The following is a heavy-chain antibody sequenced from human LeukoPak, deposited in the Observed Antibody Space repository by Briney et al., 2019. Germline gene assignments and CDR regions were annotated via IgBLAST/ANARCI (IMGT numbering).Heavy chain of an antibody. D-gene: IGHD2-2*01. V-gene: IGHV4-59*11. CDR1: GGSISSHY. Sequence: PSETLSLTCTVSGGSISSHYWSWIRQPPGKGLEWIGYIYYSGSTNYNPSLKSRVTISVDTSKNQFSLKLSSVTAADTAVYYCARGGALTSLIDYWGQGTLVTVSS. CDR3: ARGGALTSLIDY. CDR2: IYYSGST. J-gene: IGHJ4*02.